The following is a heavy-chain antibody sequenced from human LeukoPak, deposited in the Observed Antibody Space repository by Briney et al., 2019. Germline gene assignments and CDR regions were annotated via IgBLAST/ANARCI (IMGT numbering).Heavy chain of an antibody. D-gene: IGHD6-13*01. V-gene: IGHV4-34*01. CDR3: AIGDRAAAGTDY. Sequence: SETLSLTCAVYGGSFTDYYWTWIRQPPGKGLEWIGEIHYSSGANYNPSLKSRVTISLDTSRKQMSLKLSSLTAADTAVYYCAIGDRAAAGTDYWGQGTLVTVSS. CDR2: IHYSSGA. CDR1: GGSFTDYY. J-gene: IGHJ4*02.